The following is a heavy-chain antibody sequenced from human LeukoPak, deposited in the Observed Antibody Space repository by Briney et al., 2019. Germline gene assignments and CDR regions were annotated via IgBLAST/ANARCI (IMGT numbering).Heavy chain of an antibody. CDR2: ISGDGGST. J-gene: IGHJ4*02. D-gene: IGHD3-10*01. CDR1: GFTFDDYA. CDR3: AKGSGGSGSSPIDY. V-gene: IGHV3-43*02. Sequence: GRSLRLSCAASGFTFDDYAMHWVRQAPGKGLEWVSLISGDGGSTYYADSVKGRFTISRDNSKNSLYLQMNSLRTEDTALYYCAKGSGGSGSSPIDYWGQGTLVTVSS.